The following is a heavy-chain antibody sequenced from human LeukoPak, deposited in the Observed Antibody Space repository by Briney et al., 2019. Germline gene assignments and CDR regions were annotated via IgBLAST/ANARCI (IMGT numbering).Heavy chain of an antibody. V-gene: IGHV4-61*02. CDR2: IYTSGST. CDR3: ARELSGEVDY. J-gene: IGHJ4*02. CDR1: GGSISSGSYY. D-gene: IGHD7-27*01. Sequence: SETLSLTCTVSGGSISSGSYYWSWLRQPAGKGLEWIGRIYTSGSTNYNPSLKSRVTISVDTSKNQFSLKLSSVTAADTAVYYCARELSGEVDYWGQGTLVTVSS.